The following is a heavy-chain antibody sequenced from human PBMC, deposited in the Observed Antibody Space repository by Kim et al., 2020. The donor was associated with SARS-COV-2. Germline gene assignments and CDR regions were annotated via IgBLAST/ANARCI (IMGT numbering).Heavy chain of an antibody. Sequence: KVQGRVTITADESTSTAYMELSSLRSEDTAVYYCARASMDSSGYYYGLDYWGQGTLVTVSS. D-gene: IGHD3-22*01. V-gene: IGHV1-69*01. CDR3: ARASMDSSGYYYGLDY. J-gene: IGHJ4*02.